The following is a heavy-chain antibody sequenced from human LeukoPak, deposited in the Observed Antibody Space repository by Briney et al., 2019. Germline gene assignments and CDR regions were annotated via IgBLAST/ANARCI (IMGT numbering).Heavy chain of an antibody. J-gene: IGHJ6*02. CDR3: TRQESADRGMDV. V-gene: IGHV3-73*01. CDR2: IRSKANSYAT. Sequence: PGGSLRLSCVASGFTFSGSAMLWVRQASGKGLEWVGRIRSKANSYATVYAASVKGRFTISRDDSKNTAYLQMNSLKTEDAAVCYCTRQESADRGMDVWGQGTTVTVSS. CDR1: GFTFSGSA.